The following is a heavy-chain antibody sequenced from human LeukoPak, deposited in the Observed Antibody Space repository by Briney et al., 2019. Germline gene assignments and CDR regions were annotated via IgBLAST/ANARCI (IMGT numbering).Heavy chain of an antibody. CDR2: IKQDGSAK. V-gene: IGHV3-7*01. Sequence: PGGSLRLSCAASGFTFSSYAMSWVRQAPGQGLEWVGNIKQDGSAKYYLGSVRGRFTISRDNAKKSLYLQMTSLRAEDTAVYYCATSHDAAGNFWGQGTLVTVSS. CDR3: ATSHDAAGNF. J-gene: IGHJ4*02. D-gene: IGHD6-19*01. CDR1: GFTFSSYA.